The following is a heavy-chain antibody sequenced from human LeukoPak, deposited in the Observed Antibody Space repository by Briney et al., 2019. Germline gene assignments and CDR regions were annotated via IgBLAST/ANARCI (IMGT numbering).Heavy chain of an antibody. D-gene: IGHD3-10*01. CDR2: VYTDGNI. Sequence: GGSLRLSCAASGFTFSSYAMSWVRQAPGKGLEWVSVVYTDGNIYYADSVKGRFIISKDNSKNTVDLLMHSVTAEDTALYYCARGRFGDPLNYWGQGTLVTVSS. CDR3: ARGRFGDPLNY. J-gene: IGHJ4*02. CDR1: GFTFSSYA. V-gene: IGHV3-23*03.